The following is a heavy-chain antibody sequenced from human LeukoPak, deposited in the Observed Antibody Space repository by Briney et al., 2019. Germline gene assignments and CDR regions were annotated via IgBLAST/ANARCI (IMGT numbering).Heavy chain of an antibody. V-gene: IGHV3-9*01. J-gene: IGHJ5*02. Sequence: QPGRSLRLSCAASGFTFDDYAMHWVRQAPGKGLEWVSGISWNSGSIGYADSVEGRFTISRDNAKNSLYLQMNSLRAEDTALYYCAKDSGGYYGNWFDPWGQGTPVTVSS. CDR1: GFTFDDYA. D-gene: IGHD3-3*01. CDR3: AKDSGGYYGNWFDP. CDR2: ISWNSGSI.